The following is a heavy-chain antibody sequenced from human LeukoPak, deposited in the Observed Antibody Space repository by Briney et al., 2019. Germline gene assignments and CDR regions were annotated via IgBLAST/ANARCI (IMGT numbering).Heavy chain of an antibody. J-gene: IGHJ4*02. CDR1: GLTGSSNF. CDR2: IRGGGGST. Sequence: GGSLRLSCAASGLTGSSNFMTWVRQAPGKGLEWVSGIRGGGGSTYYADSVKGRFTISRDNSKNTLYLQLNSLRAEDTAEYYCAKEFFGSGSYYNGVFDYWGQGTLVTVSS. CDR3: AKEFFGSGSYYNGVFDY. D-gene: IGHD3-10*01. V-gene: IGHV3-23*01.